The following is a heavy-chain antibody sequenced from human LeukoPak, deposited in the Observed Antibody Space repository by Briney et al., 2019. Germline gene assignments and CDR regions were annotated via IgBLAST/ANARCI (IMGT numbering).Heavy chain of an antibody. CDR3: ARVWNGQQLVLGDY. V-gene: IGHV3-48*02. CDR2: ISSSSSTI. CDR1: GFTVSSNY. J-gene: IGHJ4*02. Sequence: PGGSLRLSCAASGFTVSSNYMSWVRPAPGEGLEWVSYISSSSSTIYYADSVKGRFTISRDNAKNSLYLQMNSLRDEDTAVYFCARVWNGQQLVLGDYWGQGTLVTVSS. D-gene: IGHD6-13*01.